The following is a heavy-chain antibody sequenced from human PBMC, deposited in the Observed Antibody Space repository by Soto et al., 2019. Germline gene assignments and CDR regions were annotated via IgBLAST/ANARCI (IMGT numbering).Heavy chain of an antibody. CDR2: IYYSGST. CDR3: ARDGTDYDFWSGYSSTYALDI. V-gene: IGHV4-31*03. D-gene: IGHD3-3*01. Sequence: SETLSLTCTVSGGSISSGGYYWSWIRQHPGKGLEWIGYIYYSGSTYYNPSLKSRVTISVDTSKNQFSLKLSSVTAADTAVYYCARDGTDYDFWSGYSSTYALDIWGQGTMVTVSS. CDR1: GGSISSGGYY. J-gene: IGHJ3*02.